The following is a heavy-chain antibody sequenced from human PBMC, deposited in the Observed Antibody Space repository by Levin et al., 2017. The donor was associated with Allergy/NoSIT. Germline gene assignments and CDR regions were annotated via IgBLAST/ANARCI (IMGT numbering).Heavy chain of an antibody. CDR1: GDSISNSYW. V-gene: IGHV4-4*02. D-gene: IGHD5-12*01. J-gene: IGHJ4*02. CDR2: IYHSGST. CDR3: AVRSGYDSLNFDY. Sequence: PSETLSLTCVVSGDSISNSYWWTWVRQPPGKGLEWIGEIYHSGSTNYNPSLKSRVTISVDKSKNQFSLKLNFVTAADTAVYYCAVRSGYDSLNFDYWGQGTLVTVSS.